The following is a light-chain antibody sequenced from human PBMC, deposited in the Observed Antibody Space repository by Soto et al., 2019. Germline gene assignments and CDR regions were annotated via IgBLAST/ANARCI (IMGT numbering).Light chain of an antibody. J-gene: IGLJ3*02. Sequence: QSALTQPPSASGSPGQSVTISCTGTSSDVGGYNYVSWYQQHPDKAPKLMSYEVSERPSGVPDRFSGSKSGNTASLTVSGLQAEDEADYYCSSYAGSNNLVFGGGTKLTVL. CDR1: SSDVGGYNY. V-gene: IGLV2-8*01. CDR2: EVS. CDR3: SSYAGSNNLV.